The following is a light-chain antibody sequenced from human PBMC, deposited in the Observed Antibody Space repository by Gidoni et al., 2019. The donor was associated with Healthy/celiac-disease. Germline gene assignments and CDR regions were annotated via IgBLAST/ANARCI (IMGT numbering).Light chain of an antibody. Sequence: DIVLTQSPDSLAVSLGERDTINCKSSQSVLYSSTNKNYLAWYQQNPGQPPKLLIYWASTRESGVPDRFSGSGSGTDFTLTISSLQAEDVAVYYCQQYYSTPWTFGQGTKVEIK. J-gene: IGKJ1*01. CDR1: QSVLYSSTNKNY. V-gene: IGKV4-1*01. CDR2: WAS. CDR3: QQYYSTPWT.